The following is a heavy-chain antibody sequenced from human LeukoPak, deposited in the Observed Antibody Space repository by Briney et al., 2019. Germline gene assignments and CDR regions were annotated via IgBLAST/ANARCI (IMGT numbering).Heavy chain of an antibody. J-gene: IGHJ6*02. CDR2: IYHSGST. Sequence: SETLSLTCAVSGGSISSSNWWSWVRQPPGKGLEWIGEIYHSGSTNYNPSLKSRVTISVDKSKNQFSLKLSSVTAADTAVYYCARDNYSDYVSVYYYYYGMDVWGQGTTVTVSS. CDR1: GGSISSSNW. V-gene: IGHV4-4*02. D-gene: IGHD4-11*01. CDR3: ARDNYSDYVSVYYYYYGMDV.